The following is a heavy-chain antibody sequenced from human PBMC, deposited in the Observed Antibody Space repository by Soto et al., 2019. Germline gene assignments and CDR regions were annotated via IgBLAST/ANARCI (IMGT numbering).Heavy chain of an antibody. CDR1: GFTFSSYG. D-gene: IGHD2-2*01. Sequence: PGGSLRLSCAASGFTFSSYGMHWVRQAPGKGLEWVAVISYDGSNKYYADSVKGRFTISRDNSKNTLYLQMNSLRAEDTAVYYCAKVIVVVPAALFGMDVWGQGTTVTVPS. V-gene: IGHV3-30*18. CDR3: AKVIVVVPAALFGMDV. CDR2: ISYDGSNK. J-gene: IGHJ6*02.